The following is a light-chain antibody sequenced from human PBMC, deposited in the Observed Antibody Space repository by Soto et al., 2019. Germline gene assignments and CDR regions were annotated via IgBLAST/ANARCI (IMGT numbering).Light chain of an antibody. CDR3: QQYNSYPWT. V-gene: IGKV1-5*03. J-gene: IGKJ1*01. CDR2: KAS. Sequence: DIQMTQSPSTLSASVGDRVTITCRASQSISSWLAWYQQKPGKAPKLLIYKASSLESGVTSRFSGCGSGTAFTLTISSLQHDDFETYYCQQYNSYPWTFGQGTQVEIK. CDR1: QSISSW.